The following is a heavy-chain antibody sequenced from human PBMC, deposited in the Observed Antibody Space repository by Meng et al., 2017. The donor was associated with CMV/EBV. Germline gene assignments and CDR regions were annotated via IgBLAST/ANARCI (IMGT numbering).Heavy chain of an antibody. CDR2: INPNDDT. D-gene: IGHD6-19*01. J-gene: IGHJ4*02. CDR3: ARSSGWSRFDY. V-gene: IGHV1-2*02. CDR1: QYTVPAYH. Sequence: QGRWVQSGGVVKQPGASVKVSCKASQYTVPAYHIHWGRQAPGQWLEWMGWINPNDDTNYAQNFQGRVTMTRDMSINTVYMELSRLTSDDTAVYYCARSSGWSRFDYWGLGTLVTVSS.